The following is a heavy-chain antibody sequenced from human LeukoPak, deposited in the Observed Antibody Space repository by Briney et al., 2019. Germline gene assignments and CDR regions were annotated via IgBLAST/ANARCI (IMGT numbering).Heavy chain of an antibody. J-gene: IGHJ4*02. CDR3: ARAPVRGAVAGVDY. CDR1: GFTFNNYA. CDR2: VTYDGNNK. V-gene: IGHV3-30-3*01. Sequence: GGSLRLSCAASGFTFNNYAMHWVRQAPGKGLEWVAVVTYDGNNKYYTDSVRGRFTVSRDNSRNTVNLQMNSLRGEDTAVYYCARAPVRGAVAGVDYWGQGTLVTVSS. D-gene: IGHD6-19*01.